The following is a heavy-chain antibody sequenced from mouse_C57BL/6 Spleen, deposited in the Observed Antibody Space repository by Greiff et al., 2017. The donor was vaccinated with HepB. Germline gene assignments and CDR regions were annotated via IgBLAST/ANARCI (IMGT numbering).Heavy chain of an antibody. CDR1: GYAFTNYL. J-gene: IGHJ3*01. CDR2: INPGSGGT. CDR3: ARGETAQATGAY. V-gene: IGHV1-54*01. Sequence: QVQLKQSGAELVRPGTSVKVSCKASGYAFTNYLIEWVKQRPGQGLEWIGVINPGSGGTNYNEKFKGKATLTADKSSSTAYMQLRSLTSEDSAVYFCARGETAQATGAYWGQGTLVTVSA. D-gene: IGHD3-2*02.